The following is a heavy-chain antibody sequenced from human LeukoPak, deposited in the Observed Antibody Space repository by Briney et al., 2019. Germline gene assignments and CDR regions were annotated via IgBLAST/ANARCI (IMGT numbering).Heavy chain of an antibody. Sequence: GGSLRLSCAASGFTFSTCTMNWVRQPPGKGLEWVSNIGTTSSTIYYADSVKGRFTISRDNAKNSLYLQMNSLRADDTALYYCARFAAGGSYYYYMDVWGKGTTVTVSS. CDR3: ARFAAGGSYYYYMDV. CDR2: IGTTSSTI. D-gene: IGHD6-25*01. J-gene: IGHJ6*03. CDR1: GFTFSTCT. V-gene: IGHV3-48*01.